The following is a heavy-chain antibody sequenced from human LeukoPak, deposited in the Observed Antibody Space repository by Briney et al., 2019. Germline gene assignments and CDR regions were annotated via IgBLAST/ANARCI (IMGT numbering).Heavy chain of an antibody. D-gene: IGHD3-10*01. CDR2: INHSGNT. CDR1: GGSFCGYY. CDR3: ARYGSVFDY. Sequence: SETLSLTCAVYGGSFCGYYWSWIRQPPGKGLEWIGEINHSGNTNYNPSLKSRVTISVDTSKNQFSLKLSSVTAADTAVYYCARYGSVFDYWGQGTLVTVSS. V-gene: IGHV4-34*01. J-gene: IGHJ4*02.